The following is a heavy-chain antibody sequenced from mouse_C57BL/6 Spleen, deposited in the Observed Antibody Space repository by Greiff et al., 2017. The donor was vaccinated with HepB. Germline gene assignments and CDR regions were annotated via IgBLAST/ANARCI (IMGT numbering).Heavy chain of an antibody. D-gene: IGHD1-1*01. Sequence: VQLQQSGPELVKPGASVKISCKASGYAFSSSWMNWVKQRPGKGLEWIGRIYPGDGDTNYNGKFKGKATLTADKSSSTAYMQLSSLTSEDSAVYFCARARYYYGSSGGFDYWGQGTTLTVSS. CDR2: IYPGDGDT. J-gene: IGHJ2*01. CDR3: ARARYYYGSSGGFDY. CDR1: GYAFSSSW. V-gene: IGHV1-82*01.